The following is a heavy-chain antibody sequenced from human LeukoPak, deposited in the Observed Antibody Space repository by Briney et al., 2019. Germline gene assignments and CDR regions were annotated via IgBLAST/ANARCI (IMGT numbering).Heavy chain of an antibody. V-gene: IGHV3-15*01. CDR2: IKSKADGGIT. CDR3: TTDDPVNRS. CDR1: GFTFNNAW. D-gene: IGHD2/OR15-2a*01. J-gene: IGHJ4*02. Sequence: PGGSLRLSCAASGFTFNNAWMSWVRQAPGKGLEWVGRIKSKADGGITDYAAPVKGRFTISRDDSKNTVYLQMNSLKIEDTAMYYCTTDDPVNRSWGQGTLVTVSS.